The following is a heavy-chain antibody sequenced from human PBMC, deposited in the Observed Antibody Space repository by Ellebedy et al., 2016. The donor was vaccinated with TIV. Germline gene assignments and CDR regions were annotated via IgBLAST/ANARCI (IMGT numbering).Heavy chain of an antibody. CDR3: ARSLGLPLSPTYYYGMDV. J-gene: IGHJ6*02. CDR1: VGSFSGYY. D-gene: IGHD3/OR15-3a*01. Sequence: SETLSLXCAVYVGSFSGYYWTWIRQPPGKGLEWIGEINHSGSTNYNPSLKSRVTISVDTSKNQFSLKLSSVTAADTAVYYCARSLGLPLSPTYYYGMDVWGQGTTVTVSS. V-gene: IGHV4-34*01. CDR2: INHSGST.